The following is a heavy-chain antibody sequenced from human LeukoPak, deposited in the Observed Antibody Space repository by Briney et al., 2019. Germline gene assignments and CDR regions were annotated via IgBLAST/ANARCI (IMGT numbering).Heavy chain of an antibody. D-gene: IGHD4-17*01. Sequence: PSETLSLTCTVSGGSISSYYWSRIRQPPGKGLEWIGYIYYSGSTNYNPSLKSRVTISVDTSKNQFSLKLSSVTAADTAVYYCARDPYGDYWFDPWGQGTLVTVSS. J-gene: IGHJ5*02. CDR3: ARDPYGDYWFDP. V-gene: IGHV4-59*01. CDR1: GGSISSYY. CDR2: IYYSGST.